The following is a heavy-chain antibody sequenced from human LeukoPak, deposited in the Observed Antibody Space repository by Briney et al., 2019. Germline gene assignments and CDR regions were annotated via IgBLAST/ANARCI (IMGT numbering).Heavy chain of an antibody. CDR1: RLTFNSNA. CDR2: ISVSGGSE. CDR3: ASHAHDYDSSGYFDS. Sequence: GGSLRLSCLVSRLTFNSNAMYWVRQAPGKGLVWVSGISVSGGSEYYADSVKGRFSVSRDNSKHTVYLQMNSLRAENTAVYFCASHAHDYDSSGYFDSWGQGALVTVSS. D-gene: IGHD3-22*01. V-gene: IGHV3-23*01. J-gene: IGHJ4*02.